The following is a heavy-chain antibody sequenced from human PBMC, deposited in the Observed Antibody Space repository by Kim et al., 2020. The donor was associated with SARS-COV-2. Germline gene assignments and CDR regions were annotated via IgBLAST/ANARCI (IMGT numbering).Heavy chain of an antibody. Sequence: ASVKVSCKASGYTFTSYYMHWVRQAPGQGLEWMGIINPSGGSTSYAQKFQGRVTMTRDTSTSTVYMELSSLRSEDTAVYYCAREGGTVLRYFDWFQGAFDYWGQGTLVTVSS. V-gene: IGHV1-46*01. D-gene: IGHD3-9*01. CDR3: AREGGTVLRYFDWFQGAFDY. CDR2: INPSGGST. J-gene: IGHJ4*02. CDR1: GYTFTSYY.